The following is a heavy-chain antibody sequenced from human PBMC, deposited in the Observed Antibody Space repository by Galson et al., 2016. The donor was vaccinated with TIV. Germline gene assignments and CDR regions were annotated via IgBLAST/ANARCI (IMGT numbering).Heavy chain of an antibody. CDR2: ISSSGTTT. CDR3: ARGCPTTSCYHPY. D-gene: IGHD2-2*01. V-gene: IGHV3-11*01. J-gene: IGHJ4*02. CDR1: GFTFGDYY. Sequence: SLRLSCAASGFTFGDYYMSWIRQAPGKGLEWISYISSSGTTTYYTDSVKGRFTISRDNAKNSLYLVMRSLRVEDAAIYFCARGCPTTSCYHPYWGQGTLVTVSS.